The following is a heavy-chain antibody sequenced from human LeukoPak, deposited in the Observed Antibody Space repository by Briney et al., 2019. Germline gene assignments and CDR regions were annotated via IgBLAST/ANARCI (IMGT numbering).Heavy chain of an antibody. J-gene: IGHJ4*02. CDR2: IYYSGST. V-gene: IGHV4-59*04. CDR1: GGSISSYY. CDR3: ARGRGLVVVTANPHFDY. D-gene: IGHD2-21*02. Sequence: SETLSLTCTVSGGSISSYYWSWIRQPPGKGLEWIGYIYYSGSTYYNPSLKSRVTISVDTSKNQFSLKLSSVTAADTAVYYCARGRGLVVVTANPHFDYWGQGTLVTVSS.